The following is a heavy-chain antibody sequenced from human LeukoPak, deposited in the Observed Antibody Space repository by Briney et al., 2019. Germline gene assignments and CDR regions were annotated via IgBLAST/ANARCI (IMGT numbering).Heavy chain of an antibody. CDR2: ISGSGGST. CDR1: GFTSSSYA. Sequence: GGSLRLSCAASGFTSSSYAMSWVRQAPGKGLEWVSAISGSGGSTYYADSVKGRFTISRDNSKNTLYLQMNSLRAEDTAVYYCAKPGVWEPYYYYMDVWGKGTTVTVSS. J-gene: IGHJ6*03. V-gene: IGHV3-23*01. CDR3: AKPGVWEPYYYYMDV. D-gene: IGHD1-26*01.